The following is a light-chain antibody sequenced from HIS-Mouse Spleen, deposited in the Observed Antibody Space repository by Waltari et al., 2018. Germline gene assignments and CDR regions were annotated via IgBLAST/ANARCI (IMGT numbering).Light chain of an antibody. J-gene: IGLJ2*01. V-gene: IGLV3-21*03. CDR2: EDS. CDR3: QVWDSSSDHVV. CDR1: NIGSKS. Sequence: SYVLTQPPSVSVAPGKTARITCGGNNIGSKSVHWYQQKPGQAPVLVVYEDSARPSGIPGRFSGSNSGNTATLTISSVEAGDEADYSCQVWDSSSDHVVFGGGTKLTVL.